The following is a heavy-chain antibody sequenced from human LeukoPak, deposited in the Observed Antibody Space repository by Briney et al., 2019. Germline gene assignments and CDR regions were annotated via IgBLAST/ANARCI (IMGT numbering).Heavy chain of an antibody. Sequence: SVKVSCKASGGTFSSYAISWVRQAPGQGLEWMGGIIPIFGTANYAQKLQGRVTITADKSTSTAYMELSSLRSEDTAVYYCARDSTSIAAAGTLTNWFDPWGQGTLVTVSS. D-gene: IGHD6-13*01. CDR1: GGTFSSYA. J-gene: IGHJ5*02. CDR2: IIPIFGTA. CDR3: ARDSTSIAAAGTLTNWFDP. V-gene: IGHV1-69*06.